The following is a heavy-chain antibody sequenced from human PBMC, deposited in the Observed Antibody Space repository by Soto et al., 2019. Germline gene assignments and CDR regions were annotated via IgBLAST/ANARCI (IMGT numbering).Heavy chain of an antibody. V-gene: IGHV3-74*01. Sequence: PGGSLRLSCAASGFIFNTYWMHWVRQAPGKGLVWVSRINGDGTSTRYADSVKGRFNISRDNAKNTLYLQMNSLRAGDTGVYYCARDATYTIGQPPWGQGTLVTVSS. CDR1: GFIFNTYW. D-gene: IGHD2-8*01. CDR3: ARDATYTIGQPP. CDR2: INGDGTST. J-gene: IGHJ5*02.